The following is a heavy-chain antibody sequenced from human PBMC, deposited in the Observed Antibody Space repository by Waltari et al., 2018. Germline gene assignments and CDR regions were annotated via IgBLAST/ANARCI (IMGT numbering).Heavy chain of an antibody. CDR3: ARGGWVTPNAFDI. J-gene: IGHJ3*02. Sequence: QVQLVQSGAEVKKPGASVKVSCKASGYTFTGYYMHWVRQAPGQGLEWMGRINPNSGGTNYAQKVQGRVTMTRDTSISTAYMELSRLRSDDTAVYYCARGGWVTPNAFDIWGQGTMVTVSS. V-gene: IGHV1-2*06. CDR2: INPNSGGT. D-gene: IGHD2-21*02. CDR1: GYTFTGYY.